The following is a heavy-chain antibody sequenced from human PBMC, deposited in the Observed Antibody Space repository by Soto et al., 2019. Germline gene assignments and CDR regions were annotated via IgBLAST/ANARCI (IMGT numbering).Heavy chain of an antibody. CDR3: AKIGGTTRGPWFDP. Sequence: SETLSLTCTVSGGSISSYYWSWIRQPPGKGLEWIGYISYSGTTYYNPSLKSRVTMSVDTSKNQFSLDLSSVTAVDTAVYYCAKIGGTTRGPWFDPWGQGTLVTVSS. V-gene: IGHV4-59*04. D-gene: IGHD1-7*01. CDR2: ISYSGTT. CDR1: GGSISSYY. J-gene: IGHJ5*02.